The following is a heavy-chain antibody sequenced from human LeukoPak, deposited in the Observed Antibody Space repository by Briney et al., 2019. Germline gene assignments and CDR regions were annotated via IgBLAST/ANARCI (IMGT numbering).Heavy chain of an antibody. CDR3: AKDYHFDGATLPWH. V-gene: IGHV3-30*18. D-gene: IGHD3-3*02. CDR2: ISYDGSNQ. J-gene: IGHJ4*02. CDR1: RFTFRNYG. Sequence: GVSLRLSCAASRFTFRNYGVHWVRQAPARGLEWLTLISYDGSNQFYADSVKGRFSNSRDDPKGTLYLQMDGLRPEDTAIYFCAKDYHFDGATLPWHWGRGNLVTVSS.